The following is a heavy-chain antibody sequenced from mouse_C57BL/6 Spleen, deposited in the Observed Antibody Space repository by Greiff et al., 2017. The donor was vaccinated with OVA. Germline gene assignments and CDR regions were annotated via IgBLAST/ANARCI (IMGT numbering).Heavy chain of an antibody. CDR2: IYPRSGNT. D-gene: IGHD1-1*02. Sequence: VQLQQSGAELVRPGASVKLSCKASGYTFTSYGISWVKQRTGQGLEWIGEIYPRSGNTYYNEKFKGKATLTADKSSSTAYMELRSLTSEDSAVYFCARSGGNYEYFDVWGTGTTVTVSS. CDR3: ARSGGNYEYFDV. J-gene: IGHJ1*03. V-gene: IGHV1-81*01. CDR1: GYTFTSYG.